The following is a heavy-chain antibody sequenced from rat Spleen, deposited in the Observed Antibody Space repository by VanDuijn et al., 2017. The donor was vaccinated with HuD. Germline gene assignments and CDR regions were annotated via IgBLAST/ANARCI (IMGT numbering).Heavy chain of an antibody. V-gene: IGHV5-20*01. J-gene: IGHJ3*01. Sequence: SDGGLVQPGRPLKLSCATSGFTFSDFYMAWVRQAPTKGLEWVATISYDSISTYYRDSVKGRFTISRDNAKSTLYLQMDSLRSEDTATYYCTTGERGFAYWGQGTLVTVSS. CDR1: GFTFSDFY. CDR2: ISYDSIST. CDR3: TTGERGFAY.